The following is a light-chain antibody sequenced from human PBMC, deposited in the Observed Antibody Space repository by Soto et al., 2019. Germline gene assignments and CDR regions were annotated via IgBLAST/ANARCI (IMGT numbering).Light chain of an antibody. CDR1: QSVSNNY. CDR2: GAS. V-gene: IGKV3-20*01. J-gene: IGKJ1*01. CDR3: QQYSEWPWT. Sequence: IVLTQSPGTLSLSPGERATLSCRASQSVSNNYLAWYQKNPGQAPRLVIYGASNRATGIPDRFSGSGSGTEFTLTISRLQSEDFALYDCQQYSEWPWTFGQGTKVDIK.